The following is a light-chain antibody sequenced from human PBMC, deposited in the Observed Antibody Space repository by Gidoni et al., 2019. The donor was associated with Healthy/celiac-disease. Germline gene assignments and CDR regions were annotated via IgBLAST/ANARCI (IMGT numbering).Light chain of an antibody. V-gene: IGLV3-1*01. CDR3: QAWDIDVV. CDR1: KLGDKY. J-gene: IGLJ2*01. CDR2: QDS. Sequence: SYELTQPPSVSVSPGQTASITCSGDKLGDKYACWYQQKPGQSPVLVIYQDSKRPSGIPERFSGSNSGNTATLTISGTQAMDEADYYCQAWDIDVVFGGGTKLTVL.